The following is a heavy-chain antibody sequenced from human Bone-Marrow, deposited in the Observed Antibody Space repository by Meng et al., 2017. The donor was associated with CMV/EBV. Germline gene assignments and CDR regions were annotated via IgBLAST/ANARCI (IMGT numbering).Heavy chain of an antibody. D-gene: IGHD1-1*01. CDR1: GGSLSSGSYY. CDR2: THTSGNT. V-gene: IGHV4-61*02. J-gene: IGHJ4*02. CDR3: ARGDRVELEPFDY. Sequence: VQLKESRPGLVKPSQILSPTCTVSGGSLSSGSYYWNWIRQPAGKGLEWIGRTHTSGNTNYNPSLKSRVTISVDTSKNQLSLKVTSVTAADTAVYYCARGDRVELEPFDYWGRGILVTVSS.